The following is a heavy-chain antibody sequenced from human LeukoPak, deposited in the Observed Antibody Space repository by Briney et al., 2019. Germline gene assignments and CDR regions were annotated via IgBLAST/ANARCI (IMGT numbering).Heavy chain of an antibody. CDR2: IYDSGSP. D-gene: IGHD2-8*01. J-gene: IGHJ6*03. V-gene: IGHV4-59*11. Sequence: SETLSLTCSVSGGSISSHYWHWIRQPPGKGLEWIGYIYDSGSPKYNPSLKSRVTISVDTSKNQFSLKLSSVTAADTAVYYCARNRGYCTNGVCYRRDYYYYYMDVWGKGTAVTVSS. CDR3: ARNRGYCTNGVCYRRDYYYYYMDV. CDR1: GGSISSHY.